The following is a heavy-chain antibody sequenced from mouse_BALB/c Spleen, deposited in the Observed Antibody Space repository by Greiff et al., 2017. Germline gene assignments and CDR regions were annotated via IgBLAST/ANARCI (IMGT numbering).Heavy chain of an antibody. CDR3: AREGGYYYGSRTFAY. V-gene: IGHV2-9*02. CDR2: IWAGGST. CDR1: GFSLTSYG. J-gene: IGHJ3*01. D-gene: IGHD1-1*01. Sequence: VNVVESGPGLVAPSQSLSITCTVSGFSLTSYGVHWVRQPPGKGLEWLGVIWAGGSTNYNSALMSRLSISKDNSKSQVFLKMNSLQTDDTAMYYCAREGGYYYGSRTFAYWGQGTLVTVSA.